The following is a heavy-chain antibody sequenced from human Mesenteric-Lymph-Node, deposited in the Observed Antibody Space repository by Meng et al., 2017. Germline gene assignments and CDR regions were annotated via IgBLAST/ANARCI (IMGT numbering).Heavy chain of an antibody. D-gene: IGHD6-19*01. J-gene: IGHJ1*01. V-gene: IGHV1-2*02. CDR2: VNGNSGDT. CDR1: GYTFTGHY. CDR3: ARGSVPGKAYFQH. Sequence: ASFKVSCKASGYTFTGHYLHWFRQAPGQGLEWMGWVNGNSGDTNYAQKFQGRVTMTRDTSISTVYMELTSLRSDDTAIYYCARGSVPGKAYFQHWGQGTLVTVSS.